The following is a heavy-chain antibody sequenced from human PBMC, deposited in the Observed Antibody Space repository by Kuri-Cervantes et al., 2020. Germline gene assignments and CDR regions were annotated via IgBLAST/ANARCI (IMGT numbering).Heavy chain of an antibody. CDR2: ISGSGGST. J-gene: IGHJ6*02. V-gene: IGHV3-23*01. Sequence: GESLKISCAASGFTFDDYAMHWVRQAPGKGLEWVSAISGSGGSTYYADSVKGRFTISRDNSKNTLYLQMNSPRAEDTAVYYCAKAVLLWGQGTTVTVSS. CDR1: GFTFDDYA. CDR3: AKAVLL. D-gene: IGHD4/OR15-4a*01.